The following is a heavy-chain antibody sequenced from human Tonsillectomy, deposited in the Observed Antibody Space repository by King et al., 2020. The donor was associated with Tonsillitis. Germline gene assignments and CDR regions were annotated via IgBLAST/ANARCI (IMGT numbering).Heavy chain of an antibody. Sequence: VQLVESGAEVKKPGASVKVSCKASGYTFTSNYMHWVRQAPGQGLEWMGIINPSGGSTTYARKFQGRVTMTRDTSTSTVCMELSSLRSEDTAVYYCGRGPQNWGTYRYDSYYHGMDAWGQGTTVTVSS. CDR1: GYTFTSNY. CDR3: GRGPQNWGTYRYDSYYHGMDA. CDR2: INPSGGST. J-gene: IGHJ6*02. V-gene: IGHV1-46*03. D-gene: IGHD3-16*02.